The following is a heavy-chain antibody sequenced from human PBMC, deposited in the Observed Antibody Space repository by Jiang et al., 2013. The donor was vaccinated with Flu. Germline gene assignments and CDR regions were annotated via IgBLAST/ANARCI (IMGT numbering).Heavy chain of an antibody. CDR2: IYWNDDK. D-gene: IGHD3-3*01. J-gene: IGHJ4*02. Sequence: KPTQTLTLTCTFSGFSLSTSGVGVGWIRQPPGKAPEWLALIYWNDDKRYSPSLKSRLTITKDTSKNQVVLTMTNMDPVDTATYYCAHRTHITYYDFWSGYSEYYFDYWGQGTLVTVSS. CDR1: GFSLSTSGVG. V-gene: IGHV2-5*01. CDR3: AHRTHITYYDFWSGYSEYYFDY.